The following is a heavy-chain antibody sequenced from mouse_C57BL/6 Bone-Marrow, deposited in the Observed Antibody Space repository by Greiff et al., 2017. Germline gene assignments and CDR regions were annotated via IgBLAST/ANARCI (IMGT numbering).Heavy chain of an antibody. Sequence: QVQLKESGAELVRPGASVTLSCKASGYTFTDYEMHWVKQTPVHGLEWIGAIDPETGGTAYNQKFKGKAILTADKSSSTAYMELRSLTSEDSAVYYCTSFNYYGSSSDYWGQGTTLTVSS. CDR2: IDPETGGT. V-gene: IGHV1-15*01. CDR1: GYTFTDYE. J-gene: IGHJ2*01. CDR3: TSFNYYGSSSDY. D-gene: IGHD1-1*01.